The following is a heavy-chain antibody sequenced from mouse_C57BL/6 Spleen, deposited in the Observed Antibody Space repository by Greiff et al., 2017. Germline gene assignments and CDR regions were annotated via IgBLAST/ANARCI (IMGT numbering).Heavy chain of an antibody. Sequence: QVQLQQSGAELVRPGASVTLSCKASGYTFTDYEMHWVKQTPVHGLEWIGAIDPETGGTAYNQKFKGKAILTADNSSSTAYMELRSLTSEDSAVYYCTSYYSKRAWFAYWGQGTLVTVSA. CDR1: GYTFTDYE. D-gene: IGHD2-5*01. CDR2: IDPETGGT. J-gene: IGHJ3*01. V-gene: IGHV1-15*01. CDR3: TSYYSKRAWFAY.